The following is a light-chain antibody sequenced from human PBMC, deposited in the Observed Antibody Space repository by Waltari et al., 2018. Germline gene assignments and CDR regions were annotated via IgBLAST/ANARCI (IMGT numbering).Light chain of an antibody. Sequence: QSALTQPRSVSGSPGQSVTISCTGTSSDVGGYNYVSWYQQHPGKAPKLMIYDVSKRPPGVPDRFSGSKSGNTASLTISGLQAEDEADYYCCSYAGSYTSLFGGGTKLTAL. CDR1: SSDVGGYNY. J-gene: IGLJ2*01. CDR2: DVS. V-gene: IGLV2-11*01. CDR3: CSYAGSYTSL.